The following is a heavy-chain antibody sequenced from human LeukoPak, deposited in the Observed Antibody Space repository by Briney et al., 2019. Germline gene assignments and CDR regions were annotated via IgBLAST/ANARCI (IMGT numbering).Heavy chain of an antibody. V-gene: IGHV4-34*01. CDR1: GGSISSYY. J-gene: IGHJ3*02. D-gene: IGHD5-12*01. CDR3: ARSGDDDAFDI. CDR2: INHSGST. Sequence: PSETLSLTCTVSGGSISSYYWSWIRQPPGKGLEWIGEINHSGSTNYNPSLKSRVTISVDTSKNQFSLKLSSVTAADTAVYYCARSGDDDAFDIWGQGTMVTVSS.